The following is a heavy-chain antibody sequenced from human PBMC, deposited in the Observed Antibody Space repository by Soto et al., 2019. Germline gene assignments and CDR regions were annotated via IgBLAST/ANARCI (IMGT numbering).Heavy chain of an antibody. CDR2: IYWDDDK. V-gene: IGHV2-5*02. CDR3: AHGVGSGNSASFHH. D-gene: IGHD3-3*01. Sequence: QITLKESGPTLVKPTQTLTLTCTFSGFSLTTSGVGVGWIRQPPGKALEWLAVIYWDDDKRYSPSLKSRLTITKDTSKNQVVLTMTNMDPVDTATYYCAHGVGSGNSASFHHWGQGTLVTVSS. J-gene: IGHJ1*01. CDR1: GFSLTTSGVG.